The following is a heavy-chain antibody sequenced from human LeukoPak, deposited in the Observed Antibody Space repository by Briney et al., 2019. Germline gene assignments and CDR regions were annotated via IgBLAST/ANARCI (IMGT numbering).Heavy chain of an antibody. V-gene: IGHV4-59*01. CDR1: GVSISAYD. J-gene: IGHJ4*02. D-gene: IGHD2/OR15-2a*01. CDR3: AGATSTSMGFRYFDY. Sequence: SETLSLTCSVSGVSISAYDWNWIRQPPGKGLERIGYVYYTGSTTYNPSLKSRVTISLDTSKKQFSLRLSSVTAADTAVYYCAGATSTSMGFRYFDYWGQGTLVTVSS. CDR2: VYYTGST.